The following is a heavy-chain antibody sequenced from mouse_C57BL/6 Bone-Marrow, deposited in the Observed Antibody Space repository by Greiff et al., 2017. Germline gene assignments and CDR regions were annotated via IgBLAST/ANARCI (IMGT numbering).Heavy chain of an antibody. Sequence: EVKLKDSGTVLARPGASVKMSCKTSGYTFTSYWMHWVKQRPGQGLEWIGAIYPGNSDTSYNQKFKGKAKLTAVTSASTAYMELSSLTNEDSAVYYCTRGSIYYDYDVGAMDYWGQGTSVTVSS. CDR1: GYTFTSYW. V-gene: IGHV1-5*01. J-gene: IGHJ4*01. CDR2: IYPGNSDT. CDR3: TRGSIYYDYDVGAMDY. D-gene: IGHD2-4*01.